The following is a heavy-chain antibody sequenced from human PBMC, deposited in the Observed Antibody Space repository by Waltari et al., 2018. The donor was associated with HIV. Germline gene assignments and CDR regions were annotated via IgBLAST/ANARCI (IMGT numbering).Heavy chain of an antibody. Sequence: EVQLVESGGGLVQPGGSLRLSCAASGFTFSRYWLSWVRKAPGKGLEWVANIKQDGSEKYYVDSMKGRFTISRDNAKNSLYLQINSLRAEDTAVYYCAGRSPARRLNWFDPWGQGTLVIVSS. CDR3: AGRSPARRLNWFDP. V-gene: IGHV3-7*01. CDR2: IKQDGSEK. D-gene: IGHD2-8*01. J-gene: IGHJ5*02. CDR1: GFTFSRYW.